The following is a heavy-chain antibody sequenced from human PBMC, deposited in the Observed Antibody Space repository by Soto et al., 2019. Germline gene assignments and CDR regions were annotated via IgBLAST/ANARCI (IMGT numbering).Heavy chain of an antibody. J-gene: IGHJ6*03. CDR2: ISGSGGST. CDR3: AKDWASLYYYYYMDV. CDR1: GFTFSSYA. D-gene: IGHD3-16*01. Sequence: GGSLRLSCAASGFTFSSYAMSWVRQAPGKGLEWVSAISGSGGSTYYADSVKGRFTISRDNSKNTLYLQMNSLRAEDTAVYYCAKDWASLYYYYYMDVWGTGTTVTLSS. V-gene: IGHV3-23*01.